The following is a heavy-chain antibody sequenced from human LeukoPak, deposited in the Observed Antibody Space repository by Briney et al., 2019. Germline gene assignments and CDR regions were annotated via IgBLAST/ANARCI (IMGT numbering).Heavy chain of an antibody. D-gene: IGHD6-13*01. Sequence: SETLSLTCAVYGGSFSGYYWSWIRQPPGKGLEWIGEINHSGSTNYNPSLRSRVTISVDTSKNQFSLKLSSATAADTAVYYCAREHSSSWLKPTQYYFDYWGQGTLVTVSS. CDR3: AREHSSSWLKPTQYYFDY. V-gene: IGHV4-34*01. CDR2: INHSGST. J-gene: IGHJ4*02. CDR1: GGSFSGYY.